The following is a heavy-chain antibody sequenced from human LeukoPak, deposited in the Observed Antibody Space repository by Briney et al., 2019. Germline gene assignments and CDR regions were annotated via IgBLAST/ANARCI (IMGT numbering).Heavy chain of an antibody. Sequence: PGGSLRLSCAASGFTFSSHWMSWVRQAPGKGLEWVGNINQDGSQKYYVDSVKGRFTTSRDNAKNSLYLQMNSLRAEDTAVYYCARDYQWSLDYWGQGTLVAVSS. CDR2: INQDGSQK. D-gene: IGHD2-15*01. J-gene: IGHJ4*02. V-gene: IGHV3-7*04. CDR3: ARDYQWSLDY. CDR1: GFTFSSHW.